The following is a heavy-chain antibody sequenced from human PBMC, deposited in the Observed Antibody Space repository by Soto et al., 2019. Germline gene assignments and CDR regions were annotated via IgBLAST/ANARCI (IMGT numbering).Heavy chain of an antibody. CDR2: IYHIGIT. Sequence: QVQLQESGPGLVKPSGTLTLTCAVSGDSISSSYWWSWVRQSPGRGLEWIGEIYHIGITNYNPPLKSRVSISVDKSKNQFSLKLTYVTGADTAVYYCAIDSGKATLYYNGMDVWGQGTTVTVSS. V-gene: IGHV4-4*02. CDR3: AIDSGKATLYYNGMDV. J-gene: IGHJ6*02. CDR1: GDSISSSYW. D-gene: IGHD6-25*01.